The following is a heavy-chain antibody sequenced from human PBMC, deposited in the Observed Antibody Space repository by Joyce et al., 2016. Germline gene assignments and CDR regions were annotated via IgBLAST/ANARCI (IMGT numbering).Heavy chain of an antibody. D-gene: IGHD3-22*01. CDR1: GLTLSSCS. CDR3: AIDYDTSVYYYWYFDL. Sequence: EVHLLESGGGLVQPGGSLRLSCAASGLTLSSCSLSWVRQAPGTGLEWVSTIDDSGGSTYYADSVMGRFTISRDNSKNTVYLQMNSLRAEDTALYYCAIDYDTSVYYYWYFDLWGRGTLVTVSS. V-gene: IGHV3-23*01. CDR2: IDDSGGST. J-gene: IGHJ2*01.